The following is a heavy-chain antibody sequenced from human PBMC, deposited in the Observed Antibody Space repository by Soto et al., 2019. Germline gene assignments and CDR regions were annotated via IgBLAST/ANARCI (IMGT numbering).Heavy chain of an antibody. D-gene: IGHD3-22*01. CDR2: ISGSGGST. CDR3: AKDEDYYDSSGYYYVGHYGMDV. CDR1: GFTFSSYA. J-gene: IGHJ6*02. V-gene: IGHV3-23*01. Sequence: EVQLLESGGGLVQPGGSLRLSCAASGFTFSSYAMSWVRQAPGKGLEWVSAISGSGGSTYYADSVKGRFTISRDNSKNTLYLHMNSLRAEDTAVYYCAKDEDYYDSSGYYYVGHYGMDVWGQGTTVTVSS.